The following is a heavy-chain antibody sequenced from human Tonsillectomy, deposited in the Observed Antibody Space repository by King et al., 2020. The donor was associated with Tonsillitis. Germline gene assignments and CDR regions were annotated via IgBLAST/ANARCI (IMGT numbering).Heavy chain of an antibody. CDR2: INNDGSGT. V-gene: IGHV3-74*01. Sequence: VQLVESGGGLVQPGGSLRLSCAVSGFTLSSNWMHRVRLVPGRGRVWGSRINNDGSGTSNADSVGGRFTISKDDAKNTVYLQMDSLRAEDTAVYYCATVFEYWGQGTLVTVSS. CDR1: GFTLSSNW. CDR3: ATVFEY. J-gene: IGHJ4*02.